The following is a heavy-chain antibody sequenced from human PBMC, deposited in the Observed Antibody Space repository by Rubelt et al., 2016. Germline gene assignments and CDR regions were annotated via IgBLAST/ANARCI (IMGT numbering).Heavy chain of an antibody. CDR2: IYYSGST. CDR3: ASSSRRGRLARKYYYGMDV. J-gene: IGHJ6*02. D-gene: IGHD6-13*01. V-gene: IGHV4-59*01. Sequence: SWIRQPPEKGLEWFGYIYYSGSTNYNPSLNSRVTISVDTSKNQFSLKLTSVTAADTAVYYCASSSRRGRLARKYYYGMDVWGQGTTVTVSS.